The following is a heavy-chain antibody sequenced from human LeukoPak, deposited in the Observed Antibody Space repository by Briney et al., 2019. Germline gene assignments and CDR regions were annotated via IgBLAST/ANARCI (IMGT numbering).Heavy chain of an antibody. CDR2: IRDSGTST. CDR3: AKQQRHYGSGTPARYYYYGMDV. D-gene: IGHD3-10*01. V-gene: IGHV3-23*01. J-gene: IGHJ6*02. Sequence: GGSLRLSCAASGFTFSSYAMSCVRQAPGKGLEWVSGIRDSGTSTYYADSVKGRFTISRDNSKNTLYLQMNSLRAEDTAVYYCAKQQRHYGSGTPARYYYYGMDVWGQGTTVTVSS. CDR1: GFTFSSYA.